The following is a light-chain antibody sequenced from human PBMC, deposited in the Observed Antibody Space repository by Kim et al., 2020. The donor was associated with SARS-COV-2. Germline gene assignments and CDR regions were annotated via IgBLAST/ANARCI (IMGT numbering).Light chain of an antibody. CDR2: DAS. Sequence: STVGDRVTFTCQASQDITKYLNWYQHKPGKAPQLLIYDASILETGVPSRFSGSGSGTDFAVTISSLQPEDIALYYCQQYDNLPITFGQGTRLEIK. J-gene: IGKJ5*01. V-gene: IGKV1-33*01. CDR1: QDITKY. CDR3: QQYDNLPIT.